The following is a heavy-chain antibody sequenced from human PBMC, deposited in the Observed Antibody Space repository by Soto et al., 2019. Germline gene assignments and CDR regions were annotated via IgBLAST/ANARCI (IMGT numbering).Heavy chain of an antibody. J-gene: IGHJ6*02. D-gene: IGHD3-10*01. CDR3: AKVLYASESFDSEEAPYGMDV. CDR1: GFPFSRYD. CDR2: LWFDGSNE. V-gene: IGHV3-33*06. Sequence: GGSLRLSCAASGFPFSRYDMHWVRQAPGKGLEWVAVLWFDGSNEYYADSVQGRFTISRDNSKNTLYLQMDSLRAEDTAVYYCAKVLYASESFDSEEAPYGMDVWGQGTTVTVS.